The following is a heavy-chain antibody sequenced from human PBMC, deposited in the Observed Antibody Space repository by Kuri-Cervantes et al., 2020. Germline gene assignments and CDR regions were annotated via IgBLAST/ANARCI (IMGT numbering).Heavy chain of an antibody. D-gene: IGHD3-10*01. V-gene: IGHV3-7*01. CDR3: ARGMVLLWFGELTGNWFDP. CDR2: IKQDGSEK. Sequence: GGSLRLSCAASGFTFSSYWMSWVRQAPGKGLEWVANIKQDGSEKYYVDSVKGRFTISRDNAKNSLYLQMNSLRDEDTAVYYCARGMVLLWFGELTGNWFDPWGQGTLVTVSS. J-gene: IGHJ5*02. CDR1: GFTFSSYW.